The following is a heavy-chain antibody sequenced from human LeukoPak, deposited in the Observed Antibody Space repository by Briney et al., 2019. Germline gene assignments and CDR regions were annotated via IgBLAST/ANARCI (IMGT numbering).Heavy chain of an antibody. CDR2: IIPIFGTA. V-gene: IGHV1-69*05. D-gene: IGHD6-19*01. CDR3: ARGVAGTVDYFDY. J-gene: IGHJ4*02. Sequence: ASVKVSCKASGGTFSSYAISWVRQAPGQGLEWMGGIIPIFGTANSAQKFQGRVTITTDESTSTAYMGLSRLRSEDTAVYYCARGVAGTVDYFDYWGQGTLVTVSS. CDR1: GGTFSSYA.